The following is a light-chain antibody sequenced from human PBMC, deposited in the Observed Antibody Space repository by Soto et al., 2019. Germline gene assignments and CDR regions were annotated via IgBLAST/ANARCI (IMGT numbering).Light chain of an antibody. J-gene: IGKJ1*01. V-gene: IGKV1-5*03. CDR3: QQYSSLGT. Sequence: DIQMTQSPSTLSASVGDRVTITCRASQSISSWLAWFQQKPGKAPKLLIYKASSLQSGVPSRFSGSGSGTEFTLTISCLQPDDSATYYCQQYSSLGTFGQGTKVDIK. CDR1: QSISSW. CDR2: KAS.